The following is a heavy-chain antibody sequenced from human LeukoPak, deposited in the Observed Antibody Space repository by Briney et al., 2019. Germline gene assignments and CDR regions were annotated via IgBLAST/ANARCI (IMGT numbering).Heavy chain of an antibody. J-gene: IGHJ4*02. CDR3: ANSYYYDSSGLLYYFDY. Sequence: AGGSLRLSCAASGFTFSSYAMSWVRQAPGKGLEWVSAISGSGGSTYYADSVKGRFTISRDNSKNTLYLQMNSLRAEDTAVYYCANSYYYDSSGLLYYFDYWGQGTLVTVSS. CDR2: ISGSGGST. D-gene: IGHD3-22*01. CDR1: GFTFSSYA. V-gene: IGHV3-23*01.